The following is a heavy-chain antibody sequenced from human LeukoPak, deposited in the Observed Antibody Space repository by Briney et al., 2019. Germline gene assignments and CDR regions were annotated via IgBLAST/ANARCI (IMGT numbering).Heavy chain of an antibody. CDR2: IWYDGSNK. Sequence: GGSLRLSCAASGFTFSSYGMHWVRQAPGKGLEWVAVIWYDGSNKYYADSVKGRFTISRDNSKNTLYLQMYSLRAEDTAVYYCAKDQDYYDTSGYYYVGDFQHWGQGTLVTVSS. J-gene: IGHJ1*01. V-gene: IGHV3-33*06. CDR3: AKDQDYYDTSGYYYVGDFQH. CDR1: GFTFSSYG. D-gene: IGHD3-22*01.